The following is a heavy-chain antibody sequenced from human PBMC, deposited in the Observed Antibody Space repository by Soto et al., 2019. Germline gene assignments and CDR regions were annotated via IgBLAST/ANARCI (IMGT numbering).Heavy chain of an antibody. CDR1: GFTFSSYA. V-gene: IGHV3-23*01. Sequence: PGGSLRLSCAASGFTFSSYAMSWVRQAPGKGLEWVSAISGSGGSTYYADSVKGRFTISRDNSKNTLYLQMNSLRAEDTAVYYCEKDREKQLTAPDAFDIWGQGTMVTVSS. CDR2: ISGSGGST. J-gene: IGHJ3*02. D-gene: IGHD6-13*01. CDR3: EKDREKQLTAPDAFDI.